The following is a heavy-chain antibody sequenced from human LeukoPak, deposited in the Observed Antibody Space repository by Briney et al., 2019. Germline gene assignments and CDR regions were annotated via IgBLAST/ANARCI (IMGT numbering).Heavy chain of an antibody. CDR1: GFTFSSYG. J-gene: IGHJ4*02. D-gene: IGHD1-7*01. CDR3: ARGYNWNYVVDY. CDR2: IRYDGSNK. Sequence: GGSLRLSCAASGFTFSSYGMHWVRQAPGKGLKWVAFIRYDGSNKYYADSVKGRFTISSDNSKNPLYLQMNSLRAEDKAVYYCARGYNWNYVVDYWGQGTLVTVSS. V-gene: IGHV3-30*02.